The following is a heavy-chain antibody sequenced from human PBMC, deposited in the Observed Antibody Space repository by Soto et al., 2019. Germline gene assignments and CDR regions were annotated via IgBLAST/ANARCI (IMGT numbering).Heavy chain of an antibody. CDR3: ERRSGGTSD. Sequence: QVQLQESGPGLVKPSGTLSLTCAVSGVSISGGHWWTWVRQSPGKGLEWIGEIYHSGSTNYNPSLKSRVTISVDKSKNQFSLTVSSVTAADTAVYYCERRSGGTSDWGQGTLVIVSS. J-gene: IGHJ4*02. V-gene: IGHV4-4*02. CDR1: GVSISGGHW. CDR2: IYHSGST. D-gene: IGHD2-15*01.